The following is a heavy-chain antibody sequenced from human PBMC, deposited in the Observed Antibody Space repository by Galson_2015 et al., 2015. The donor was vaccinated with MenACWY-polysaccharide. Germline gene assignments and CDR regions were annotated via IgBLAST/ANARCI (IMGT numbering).Heavy chain of an antibody. D-gene: IGHD5/OR15-5a*01. V-gene: IGHV2-5*01. CDR1: GFSLTNAGVG. CDR3: AHFKVLIHVLDI. Sequence: PALVKPTQTLTLTCNFSGFSLTNAGVGVGWIRQPPGKALEWLALTYWNEDKRYSPRLESRLTITKDTSKNQVALTMTNMDPVDTGTYYCAHFKVLIHVLDIWGQGTTVTVSS. J-gene: IGHJ3*02. CDR2: TYWNEDK.